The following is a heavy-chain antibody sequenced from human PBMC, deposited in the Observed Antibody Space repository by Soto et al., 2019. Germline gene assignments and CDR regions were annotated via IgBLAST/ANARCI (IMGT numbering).Heavy chain of an antibody. CDR3: TSLYCVGDCYFDS. V-gene: IGHV3-73*02. J-gene: IGHJ4*02. CDR2: IRDKANSYAT. D-gene: IGHD2-21*02. Sequence: EVQLVESGGGLVQPGGSLKLSCAASGFTFIGSAMHWVREASGQGLEWVVRIRDKANSYATAYTASVKGRFTISRDDSKNTAYLQMNSLKTEDTAVYYCTSLYCVGDCYFDSWGQGTLVTVSS. CDR1: GFTFIGSA.